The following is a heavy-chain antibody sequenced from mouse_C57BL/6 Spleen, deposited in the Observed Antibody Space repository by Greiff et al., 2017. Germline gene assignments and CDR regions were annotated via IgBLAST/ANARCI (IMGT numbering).Heavy chain of an antibody. CDR3: TRGSSPLPDYYAMDY. Sequence: EVKLMESGEGLVKPGGSLKLSCAASGFTFSSYAMSWVRQTPEKRLEWVAYISSGGDYIYYADTVKGRFTISRDNARNTLYLQMSSLKSEDTAMYYCTRGSSPLPDYYAMDYWGQGTSVTVSS. CDR2: ISSGGDYI. V-gene: IGHV5-9-1*02. D-gene: IGHD2-1*01. J-gene: IGHJ4*01. CDR1: GFTFSSYA.